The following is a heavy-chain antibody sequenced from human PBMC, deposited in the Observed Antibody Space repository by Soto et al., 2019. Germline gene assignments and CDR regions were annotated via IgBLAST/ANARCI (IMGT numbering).Heavy chain of an antibody. CDR2: MYYSGST. Sequence: SETLSLTCTVSGGSISSYYWSWIRQPPGKGLEWIGSMYYSGSTNYNPSLKSRVTISVDTSKNQFSLKLSSVTAADTAVYYCARQLFGPNWFDPWGQGTLVTVSS. CDR1: GGSISSYY. D-gene: IGHD3-3*01. J-gene: IGHJ5*02. V-gene: IGHV4-59*08. CDR3: ARQLFGPNWFDP.